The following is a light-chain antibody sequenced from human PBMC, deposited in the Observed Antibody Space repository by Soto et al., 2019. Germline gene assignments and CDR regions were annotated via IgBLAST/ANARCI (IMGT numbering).Light chain of an antibody. CDR1: QSISSW. V-gene: IGKV1-5*01. CDR2: GVS. Sequence: DIQMTQSPSTLSASLGDRVTITCRASQSISSWLAWYQQKPGKAPKLLIYGVSTLQSGVPSRFRGSGSGREFTLTIRSLQPDDSETYYCQHLLEYPYTFGQGTKVDIK. CDR3: QHLLEYPYT. J-gene: IGKJ2*01.